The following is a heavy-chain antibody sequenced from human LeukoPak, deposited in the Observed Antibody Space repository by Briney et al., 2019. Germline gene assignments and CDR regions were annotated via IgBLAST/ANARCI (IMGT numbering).Heavy chain of an antibody. J-gene: IGHJ6*02. CDR2: ISAYNGNT. CDR3: ARVRVRPDYYYYGMDV. D-gene: IGHD3-10*01. CDR1: GYTFTSYG. V-gene: IGHV1-18*01. Sequence: ASVTVSFTASGYTFTSYGISWVRQAPGQGLEWMGWISAYNGNTNYAQKHQGRVTMTTDTSTSTAYMELRSLRSDDTAVYYCARVRVRPDYYYYGMDVWGQGTTVTVSS.